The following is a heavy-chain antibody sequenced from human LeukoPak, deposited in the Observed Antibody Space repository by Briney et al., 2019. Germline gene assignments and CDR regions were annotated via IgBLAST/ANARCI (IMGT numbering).Heavy chain of an antibody. CDR3: ARGPTRQYFDS. V-gene: IGHV4-59*12. D-gene: IGHD6-6*01. Sequence: SETLSLTCTVSGGSISSYYWSWIRQPPGKGLEWIGYIYYSGSTNHNPSLKSRVTMSVDTSKNQFSLKLSSVTAADTAVYYCARGPTRQYFDSWGRGTLVTVSS. J-gene: IGHJ4*02. CDR2: IYYSGST. CDR1: GGSISSYY.